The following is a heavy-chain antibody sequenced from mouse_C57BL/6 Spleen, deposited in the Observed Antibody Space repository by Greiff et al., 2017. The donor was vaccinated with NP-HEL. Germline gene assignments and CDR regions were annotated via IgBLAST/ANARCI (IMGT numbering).Heavy chain of an antibody. CDR3: ARDYGSSLYYFDY. V-gene: IGHV1-22*01. J-gene: IGHJ2*01. D-gene: IGHD1-1*01. CDR1: GYTFTGYN. Sequence: EVQLQQSGPELVKPGASVKMSCTASGYTFTGYNMPWVKQSPGKSLEWIGYINPTHGGTSYNPKFKGKATLTVNKSSSTAYRELRSQKSEDSAVYNCARDYGSSLYYFDYWGQGTTLTVSS. CDR2: INPTHGGT.